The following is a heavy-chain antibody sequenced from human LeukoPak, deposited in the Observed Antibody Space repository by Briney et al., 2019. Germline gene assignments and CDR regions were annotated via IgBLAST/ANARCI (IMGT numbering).Heavy chain of an antibody. D-gene: IGHD6-13*01. CDR3: ARDQQLDYYYYGMDV. CDR1: GFTFSYYY. V-gene: IGHV3-11*01. J-gene: IGHJ6*02. Sequence: GGSLRLFCAASGFTFSYYYMSWIRQAPGKGLEWVSYISSSGSTIYYADSVKGRFTISRDNAKNSLYLQMNSLRAEDTAVYYCARDQQLDYYYYGMDVWGQGTTVTVSS. CDR2: ISSSGSTI.